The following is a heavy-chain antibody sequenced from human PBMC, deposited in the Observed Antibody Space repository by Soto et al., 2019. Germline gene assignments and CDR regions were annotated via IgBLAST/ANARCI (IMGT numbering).Heavy chain of an antibody. CDR3: ARVGGNWNDDYFDY. CDR2: MNPNSGDT. D-gene: IGHD1-1*01. V-gene: IGHV1-8*01. CDR1: GYTFSDHD. Sequence: QVQLVQSGAEVKKPGASVKVSCKASGYTFSDHDINWVRQASGQGPEWLGWMNPNSGDTGYAQNFQGRVNMTRDNSKRTAYMELSSLRSEDKAVYYCARVGGNWNDDYFDYWGQGTLVTVSS. J-gene: IGHJ4*02.